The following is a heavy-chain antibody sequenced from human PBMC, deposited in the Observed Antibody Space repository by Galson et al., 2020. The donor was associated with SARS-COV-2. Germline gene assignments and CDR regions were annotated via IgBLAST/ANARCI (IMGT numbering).Heavy chain of an antibody. J-gene: IGHJ2*01. CDR1: GFTFSSYG. D-gene: IGHD3-16*01. CDR3: AKSRGGYWYFDV. Sequence: GGSLRVSCAASGFTFSSYGMHWVRQAPGKGLEWVAVISYDGNNKYYADSVKGRFTLSRDNSKNTLYLQMNSLRAEDTAVYYCAKSRGGYWYFDVWGRGTLVTVSS. CDR2: ISYDGNNK. V-gene: IGHV3-30*18.